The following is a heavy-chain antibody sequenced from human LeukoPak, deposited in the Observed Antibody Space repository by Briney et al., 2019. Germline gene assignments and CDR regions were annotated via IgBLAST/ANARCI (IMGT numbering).Heavy chain of an antibody. Sequence: SVKVSCKASGGTFSSYAISGVRQAPGQGLEWMGGIIPIFGTANYAQKFQGRVTITTDESTSTAYMELSSLRSEDTAVYYCAPWEGYCSGGSCYPWGQGTLVTVSS. V-gene: IGHV1-69*05. D-gene: IGHD2-15*01. CDR1: GGTFSSYA. J-gene: IGHJ5*02. CDR2: IIPIFGTA. CDR3: APWEGYCSGGSCYP.